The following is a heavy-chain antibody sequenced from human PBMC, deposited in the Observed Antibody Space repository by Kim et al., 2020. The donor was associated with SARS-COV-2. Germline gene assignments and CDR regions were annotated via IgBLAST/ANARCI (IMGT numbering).Heavy chain of an antibody. J-gene: IGHJ4*02. Sequence: SSSRYIYYADSVKGRFTISRDNAKNSLYLQMNSLRAEDTAVYYCEGFDYWGQGTLVTVSS. CDR2: SSSRYI. CDR3: EGFDY. V-gene: IGHV3-21*01.